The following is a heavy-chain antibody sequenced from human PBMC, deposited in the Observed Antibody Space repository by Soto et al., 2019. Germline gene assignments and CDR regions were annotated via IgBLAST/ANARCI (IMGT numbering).Heavy chain of an antibody. J-gene: IGHJ6*02. CDR1: GGTFSSYA. CDR3: ATGIRNLPAAGYYYYYGMDV. CDR2: IIPIFGTA. D-gene: IGHD2-2*01. Sequence: GASVKVSCKASGGTFSSYAISWARQAPGQGLEWMGGIIPIFGTANYAQKFQGRVTITADESTSTAYMELSSLRSEDTAVYYCATGIRNLPAAGYYYYYGMDVWGQGTTVTVSS. V-gene: IGHV1-69*13.